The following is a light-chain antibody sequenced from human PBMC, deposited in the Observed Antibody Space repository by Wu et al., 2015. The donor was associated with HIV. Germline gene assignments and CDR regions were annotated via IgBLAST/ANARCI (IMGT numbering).Light chain of an antibody. CDR3: QQYNSDSVS. V-gene: IGKV1-5*03. CDR2: KAS. CDR1: QSISSW. Sequence: DIQMTQSPSTLSASVGDRVTITCRASQSISSWLAWYQQKPGKAPKLLIYKASSLESGVPSRFSGSGSGTEFTLTINNLQPDDFATYYCQQYNSDSVSFGQGTNLEI. J-gene: IGKJ2*03.